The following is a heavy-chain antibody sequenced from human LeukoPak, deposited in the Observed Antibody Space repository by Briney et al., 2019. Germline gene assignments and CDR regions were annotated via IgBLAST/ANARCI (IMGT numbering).Heavy chain of an antibody. J-gene: IGHJ3*02. CDR3: ARASIRIGAFDI. D-gene: IGHD2-21*01. CDR2: IYYSGST. V-gene: IGHV4-59*01. CDR1: GGSISSYY. Sequence: SETLSLTCTVSGGSISSYYWSWIRQPPGKGLEWIGYIYYSGSTNYNPSLKSRVTISVDTSKNQFSLKLSSVTAADTAVYYCARASIRIGAFDIWGQGTMVTVSS.